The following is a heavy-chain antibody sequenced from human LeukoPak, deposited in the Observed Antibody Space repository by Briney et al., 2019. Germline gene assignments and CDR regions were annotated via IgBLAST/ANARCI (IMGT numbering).Heavy chain of an antibody. V-gene: IGHV4-59*08. CDR3: ARGQARLAWFDP. CDR2: IYDSGST. J-gene: IGHJ5*02. D-gene: IGHD6-19*01. Sequence: PSETLSLTCTVSGGSISSYYWSWIRQPPGKGLEWIGYIYDSGSTNYNPSFKSRVSMSEDTSKNQFSLRLTSVIAADTAVYYCARGQARLAWFDPWGQGTLVTVSS. CDR1: GGSISSYY.